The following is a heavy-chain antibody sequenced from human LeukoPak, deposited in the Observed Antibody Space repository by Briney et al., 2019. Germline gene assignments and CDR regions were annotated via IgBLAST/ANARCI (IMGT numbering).Heavy chain of an antibody. V-gene: IGHV5-51*01. D-gene: IGHD2-15*01. CDR1: GYIFASFW. CDR3: ARQKYCKGDSCFVVTEPFEY. J-gene: IGHJ4*02. Sequence: PCQSLHISCKATGYIFASFWIGWVRQTPGKRLEWLGIIYPSASDTRYSPSFQGQVTFSVDESTNTAFLQWSSLRASDSGIYYCARQKYCKGDSCFVVTEPFEYWGQGTQVIVSS. CDR2: IYPSASDT.